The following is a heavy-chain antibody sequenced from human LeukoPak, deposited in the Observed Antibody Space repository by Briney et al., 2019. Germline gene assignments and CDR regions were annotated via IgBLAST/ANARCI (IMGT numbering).Heavy chain of an antibody. CDR3: AADRGDYYDSSGIDAFDI. J-gene: IGHJ3*02. CDR1: GFTFTISA. CDR2: IVVGSGNT. V-gene: IGHV1-58*01. D-gene: IGHD3-22*01. Sequence: GTSVTVSCKASGFTFTISAVQWVRQARGQRLEWIGWIVVGSGNTNYAQKFQERVTITRDMSTSTAYMELSSLRSEDTAVYYCAADRGDYYDSSGIDAFDIWGQGTMVTVSS.